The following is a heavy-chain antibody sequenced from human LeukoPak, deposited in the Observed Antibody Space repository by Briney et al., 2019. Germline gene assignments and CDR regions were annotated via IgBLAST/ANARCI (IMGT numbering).Heavy chain of an antibody. Sequence: PGGSLRLPCAASGITVSSNYMSWVRQAPGKGLEWVSVVASDGSTKYADSVKGRFAISRDNSKNTLYLQMNSLRAEDTGVYYCAKATVGGYEDWGQGTLVTVSS. CDR1: GITVSSNY. D-gene: IGHD5-12*01. V-gene: IGHV3-53*01. J-gene: IGHJ4*02. CDR3: AKATVGGYED. CDR2: VASDGST.